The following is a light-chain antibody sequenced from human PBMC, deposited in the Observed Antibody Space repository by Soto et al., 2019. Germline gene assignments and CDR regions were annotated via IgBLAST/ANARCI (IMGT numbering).Light chain of an antibody. J-gene: IGLJ2*01. V-gene: IGLV2-8*01. CDR3: SSYAGSNNLV. CDR2: EVS. CDR1: GSDIGGGYDY. Sequence: QSALTQPASVSGSPGQSITISCTGSGSDIGGGYDYVSWYQQHPDTVPKLIIYEVSKRPSGVPDRFSGSKSGNTASLTVSGLQAEDEADYYCSSYAGSNNLVFGGGTKLTVL.